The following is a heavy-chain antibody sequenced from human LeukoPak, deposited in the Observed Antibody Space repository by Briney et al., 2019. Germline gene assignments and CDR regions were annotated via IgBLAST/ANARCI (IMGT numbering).Heavy chain of an antibody. CDR2: INHGGSA. Sequence: SETLSLTCAVSGGSFSGYYWRWIRQPPGKGLEWIGEINHGGSANYNPSLKSRVTISVDTSKNQFSLKLSSVTAADTPVYYCARGGYSSGWYYFDYWGQGTLVTVSS. J-gene: IGHJ4*02. V-gene: IGHV4-34*01. D-gene: IGHD6-19*01. CDR1: GGSFSGYY. CDR3: ARGGYSSGWYYFDY.